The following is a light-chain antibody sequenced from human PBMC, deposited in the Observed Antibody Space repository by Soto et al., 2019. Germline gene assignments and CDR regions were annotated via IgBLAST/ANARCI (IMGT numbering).Light chain of an antibody. V-gene: IGKV3-15*01. J-gene: IGKJ5*01. CDR1: QSISAR. Sequence: EIVMTQSPATLSVSPGERATLSCRASQSISARLGWYQQRPGQAPRLLIYGGSNRATGVPARFSGSGSGTEFTLTFSSLQSEDFAVYYCQQYNTWRSITFGQGTRLEIK. CDR3: QQYNTWRSIT. CDR2: GGS.